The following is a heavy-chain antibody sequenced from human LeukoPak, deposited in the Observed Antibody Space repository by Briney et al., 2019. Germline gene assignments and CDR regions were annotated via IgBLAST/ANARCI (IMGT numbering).Heavy chain of an antibody. V-gene: IGHV4-34*01. CDR2: INHSGSP. CDR3: ARGGYSSSWYVGLSAFDI. J-gene: IGHJ3*02. D-gene: IGHD6-13*01. CDR1: GGSFSGYY. Sequence: RPSETLSLTCAVYGGSFSGYYWSWLRQPPGKGLEWFGEINHSGSPNYTPSLKSRVPRSVATSNSQFSLKLSSVTAAATAVYYCARGGYSSSWYVGLSAFDIWGQGTMVTVSS.